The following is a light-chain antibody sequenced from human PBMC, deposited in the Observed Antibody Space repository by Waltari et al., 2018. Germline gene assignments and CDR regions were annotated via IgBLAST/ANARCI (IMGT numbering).Light chain of an antibody. J-gene: IGKJ5*01. CDR3: QQYSASPHVT. CDR1: ETVTSNY. V-gene: IGKV3-20*01. CDR2: GAS. Sequence: EIVLTQSPGTLSLSPGEGATLSCRPNETVTSNYLAWYQLKPGLAPRLLIYGASSRATGIPDRFSGSGSGTDFTLTITRLEPEDFAVYFCQQYSASPHVTFGQGTRLEIK.